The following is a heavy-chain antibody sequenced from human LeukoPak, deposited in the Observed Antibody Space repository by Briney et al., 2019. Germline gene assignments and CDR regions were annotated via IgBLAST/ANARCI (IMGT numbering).Heavy chain of an antibody. J-gene: IGHJ4*02. Sequence: GGSLRLSHAASGFTFNSYAMSWVRQAPGKGLEWVSTISGGDNNTYYADSVKGRFTISRDNSKNTVYLQMNILRAEDTAVYYCAKSPYDHWGQGTLVTVSS. CDR1: GFTFNSYA. V-gene: IGHV3-23*01. CDR3: AKSPYDH. CDR2: ISGGDNNT.